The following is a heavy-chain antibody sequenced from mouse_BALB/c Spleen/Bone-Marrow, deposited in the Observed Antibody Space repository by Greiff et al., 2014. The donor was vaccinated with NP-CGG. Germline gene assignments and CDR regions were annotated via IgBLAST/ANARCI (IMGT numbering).Heavy chain of an antibody. J-gene: IGHJ4*01. CDR1: GYTFTSYW. D-gene: IGHD2-3*01. CDR2: IDPSDSET. CDR3: ARALGDGYYYAMDY. V-gene: IGHV1-69*02. Sequence: VQLQQSGAELVKPGPPVKLSCKASGYTFTSYWMTWVKQRPGRGLVWIGRIDPSDSETHYNQEFKDKATLTVDKSSSTAYIQLSSLTSEDSAVYYCARALGDGYYYAMDYWGQGTSVTVSS.